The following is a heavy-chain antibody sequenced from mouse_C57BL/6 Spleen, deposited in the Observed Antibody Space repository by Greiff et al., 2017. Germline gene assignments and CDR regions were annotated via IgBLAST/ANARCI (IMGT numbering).Heavy chain of an antibody. V-gene: IGHV1-52*01. CDR1: GYTFTSYW. Sequence: VQLQQPGAELVRPGSSVKLSCKASGYTFTSYWMHWVKQRPIQGLEWIGNIDPSDSETHYNQKFKDKATLTVDKSSSTAYMLLSSLTSEDSAVYYCARYGYYDYFDYWGQGTTLTVSS. J-gene: IGHJ2*01. D-gene: IGHD2-4*01. CDR2: IDPSDSET. CDR3: ARYGYYDYFDY.